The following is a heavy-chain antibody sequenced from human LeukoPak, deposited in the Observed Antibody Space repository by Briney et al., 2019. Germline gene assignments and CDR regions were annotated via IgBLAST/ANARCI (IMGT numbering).Heavy chain of an antibody. J-gene: IGHJ6*02. CDR3: ARWKWLDQGNYGMDV. D-gene: IGHD6-19*01. Sequence: SETLSLTCAVYGGSFSGYYWSWIRQPPGKGLEWIGEINHSGSTNYNPSLKSRVTISVDTSKNQFSLKLSSVTAADTAVYYCARWKWLDQGNYGMDVWGQGTTVTVSS. CDR2: INHSGST. CDR1: GGSFSGYY. V-gene: IGHV4-34*01.